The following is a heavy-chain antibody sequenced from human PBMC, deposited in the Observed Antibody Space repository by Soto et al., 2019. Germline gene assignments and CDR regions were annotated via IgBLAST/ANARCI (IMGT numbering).Heavy chain of an antibody. Sequence: SETLSLTCTVSGGSISSYYWSWIRQPPGKGLEWIGYIYYSGSTNYNPSLKSRVTISVDTSKNQFSLKLSSVTAADTAVYYCARMKFRPGGYCSGGSCYSPANWFDPWGQGTLVTVSS. J-gene: IGHJ5*02. V-gene: IGHV4-59*01. CDR1: GGSISSYY. CDR2: IYYSGST. CDR3: ARMKFRPGGYCSGGSCYSPANWFDP. D-gene: IGHD2-15*01.